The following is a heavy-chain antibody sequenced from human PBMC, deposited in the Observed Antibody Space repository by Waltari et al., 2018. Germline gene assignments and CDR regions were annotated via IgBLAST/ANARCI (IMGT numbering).Heavy chain of an antibody. CDR3: ARVLRSAWGVWFDP. J-gene: IGHJ5*02. D-gene: IGHD3-16*01. CDR2: IYSSGPA. Sequence: QVQLQESGPGLVKPSETLSLTCTVSGGSISSSYWGWIRQPPGKGLAWIGYIYSSGPANYNPSRKSRVTISVDTSKNQVSLKLNSVAAADTAVYYCARVLRSAWGVWFDPWGPGTLVIVSS. CDR1: GGSISSSY. V-gene: IGHV4-59*01.